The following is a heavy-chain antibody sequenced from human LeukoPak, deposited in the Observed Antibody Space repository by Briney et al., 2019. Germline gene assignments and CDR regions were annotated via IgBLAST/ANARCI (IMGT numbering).Heavy chain of an antibody. D-gene: IGHD6-13*01. CDR1: GYSFTSYW. J-gene: IGHJ5*02. Sequence: GESLKISCKGSGYSFTSYWIGWVRQMPGKGLEWMGIIYPGDSDTRYSPSFQGQVTISADKSISTAYLQWSSLKASDTAMYYCARQILYSSSLYYWFDPWGQGTLVTVSS. CDR2: IYPGDSDT. V-gene: IGHV5-51*01. CDR3: ARQILYSSSLYYWFDP.